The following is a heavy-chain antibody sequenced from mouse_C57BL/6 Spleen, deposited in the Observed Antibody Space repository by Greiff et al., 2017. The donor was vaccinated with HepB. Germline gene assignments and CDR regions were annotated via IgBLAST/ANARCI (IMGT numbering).Heavy chain of an antibody. Sequence: VEPGASVKISCKASGYAFSSSWMNWVKQRPGKGLEWIGRIYPGDGDTNYNGKFKGKATLTADKSSSPAYMQLSSLTSEDSAVYFCAREDGNYLYYYAMDYWGQGTSVTVSS. D-gene: IGHD2-1*01. CDR3: AREDGNYLYYYAMDY. V-gene: IGHV1-82*01. CDR1: GYAFSSSW. CDR2: IYPGDGDT. J-gene: IGHJ4*01.